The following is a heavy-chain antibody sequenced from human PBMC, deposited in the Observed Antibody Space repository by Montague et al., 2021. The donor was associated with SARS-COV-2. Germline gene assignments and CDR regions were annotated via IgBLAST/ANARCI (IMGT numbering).Heavy chain of an antibody. CDR3: ARRAYCGADCFSGWEIFFDA. D-gene: IGHD2-21*02. J-gene: IGHJ4*02. CDR2: INQSGST. Sequence: SETLSLTCAVYGGSFSGYHWCWIRQPPGEGREWSGEINQSGSTNYNPSPNSRVTSSVHTSKNQHSLKLNSVTVAAAAVYYCARRAYCGADCFSGWEIFFDAWGQGTMVTVSS. CDR1: GGSFSGYH. V-gene: IGHV4-34*01.